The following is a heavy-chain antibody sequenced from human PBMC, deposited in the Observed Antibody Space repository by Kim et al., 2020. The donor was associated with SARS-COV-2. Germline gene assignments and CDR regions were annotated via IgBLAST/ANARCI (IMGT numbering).Heavy chain of an antibody. CDR1: GFTFSSYA. CDR3: AKVVEEWLVDLGFGY. V-gene: IGHV3-23*01. Sequence: GGSLRLSCAASGFTFSSYAMNWVRQAPGKGLEWVSGISGTGDGTYYTDSVKGRFTISRDNSKNTLYLQVNSLRVEDTAVYYCAKVVEEWLVDLGFGYWGQGIQVTVST. CDR2: ISGTGDGT. D-gene: IGHD6-19*01. J-gene: IGHJ4*02.